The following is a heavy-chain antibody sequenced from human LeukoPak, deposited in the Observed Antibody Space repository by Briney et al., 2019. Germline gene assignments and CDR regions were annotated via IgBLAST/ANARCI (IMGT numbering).Heavy chain of an antibody. J-gene: IGHJ4*02. CDR1: GGSISSYY. Sequence: SETLSLTCTVSGGSISSYYWSWIRQPPGKGLEWIGSIYYSGSTYYNPSLKSRVTISVDTSKNQFSLKLSSVTAADTAVYYCATEVRGVDYWGQGTLVTVSS. V-gene: IGHV4-59*12. CDR2: IYYSGST. CDR3: ATEVRGVDY. D-gene: IGHD3-10*01.